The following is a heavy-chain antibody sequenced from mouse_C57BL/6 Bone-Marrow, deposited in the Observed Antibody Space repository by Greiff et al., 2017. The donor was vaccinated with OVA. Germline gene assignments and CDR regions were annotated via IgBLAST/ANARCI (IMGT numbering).Heavy chain of an antibody. CDR3: TSEGSGSLHYAMDY. Sequence: VQLQESGAELARPGASVTLSCKASGYTFTDYEMHWVKQTPVHGLEWIGAIDPDTGGTAYNQKFKGKAILTADKSSSTAYMELRSLTSEDSAVYYCTSEGSGSLHYAMDYWGQGTSVTVSS. J-gene: IGHJ4*01. V-gene: IGHV1-15*01. CDR2: IDPDTGGT. D-gene: IGHD1-3*01. CDR1: GYTFTDYE.